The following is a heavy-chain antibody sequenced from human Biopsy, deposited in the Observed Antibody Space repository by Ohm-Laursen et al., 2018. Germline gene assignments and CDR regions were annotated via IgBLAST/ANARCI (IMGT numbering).Heavy chain of an antibody. Sequence: SETLSLTCTVSGGSLTGHYWSWIRQPPGKGLEWIGYISDTGTTNYNPSLRGRVAMSVDTSKNQFSLQLTSVTAADTAMFFCARLFRLDDYWNDDPPDGFDVWGQGTMVTVSS. CDR1: GGSLTGHY. CDR3: ARLFRLDDYWNDDPPDGFDV. D-gene: IGHD3-3*01. J-gene: IGHJ3*01. CDR2: ISDTGTT. V-gene: IGHV4-59*11.